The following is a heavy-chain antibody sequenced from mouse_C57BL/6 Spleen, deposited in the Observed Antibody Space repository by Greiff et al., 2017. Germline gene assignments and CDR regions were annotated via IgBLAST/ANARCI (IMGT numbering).Heavy chain of an antibody. Sequence: DVMLVESGGDLVKPGGSLKLSCAASGFTFSSYGMSWVRQTPDKRLEWVATISSGGSYTYYPDSVKGRFTISRDNAKNTLYLQMSSLKSEDTAMYYCARQYYDQTGYYFDYWGQGTTLTVSS. CDR1: GFTFSSYG. CDR3: ARQYYDQTGYYFDY. V-gene: IGHV5-6*02. D-gene: IGHD2-4*01. CDR2: ISSGGSYT. J-gene: IGHJ2*01.